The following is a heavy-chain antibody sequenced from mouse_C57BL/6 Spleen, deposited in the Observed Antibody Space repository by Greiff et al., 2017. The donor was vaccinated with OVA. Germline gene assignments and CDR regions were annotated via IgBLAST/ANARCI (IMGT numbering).Heavy chain of an antibody. Sequence: QVQLKQPGAELVKPGASVKLSCKASGYTFTSSWMHWVKQRPGQGLEWIGMIHPNSGSTNYNEKFKSKATLTVDKSSSTAYMQLSSLTSEDSAFYYCARWYYYGSNTWFAYWGQGTLVTVSA. D-gene: IGHD1-1*01. CDR3: ARWYYYGSNTWFAY. J-gene: IGHJ3*01. V-gene: IGHV1-64*01. CDR2: IHPNSGST. CDR1: GYTFTSSW.